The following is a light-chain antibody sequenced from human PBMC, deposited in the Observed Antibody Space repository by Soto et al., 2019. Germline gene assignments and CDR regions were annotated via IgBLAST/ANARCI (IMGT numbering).Light chain of an antibody. V-gene: IGLV2-8*01. J-gene: IGLJ1*01. Sequence: QSALTQPPSASGSPGQSVAISCTGTSSDVGGYNYVSWYQQHPGKAPKLMIYEVNKRPSGVPDRFSASKSGNTASLTISGLQAEDEADYYCSSYTRQSTYVFGTGTKLTVL. CDR2: EVN. CDR1: SSDVGGYNY. CDR3: SSYTRQSTYV.